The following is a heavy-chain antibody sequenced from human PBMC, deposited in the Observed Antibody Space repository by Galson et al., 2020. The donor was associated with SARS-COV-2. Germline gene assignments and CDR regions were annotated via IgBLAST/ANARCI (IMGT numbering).Heavy chain of an antibody. D-gene: IGHD3-10*01. CDR2: IYYSGST. Sequence: SETLSLTCTVSGGSISSGGYYWSWIRQHPGKGLEWIGYIYYSGSTYYNPSLKSRVTISVDTSKNQFSLKLSSVTAADTAVYYCARDAHYYGSGSYDPWGQGTLVTVSS. V-gene: IGHV4-31*03. CDR3: ARDAHYYGSGSYDP. CDR1: GGSISSGGYY. J-gene: IGHJ5*02.